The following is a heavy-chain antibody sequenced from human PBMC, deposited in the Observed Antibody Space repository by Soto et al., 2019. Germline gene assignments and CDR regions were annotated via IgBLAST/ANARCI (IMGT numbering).Heavy chain of an antibody. CDR1: GFTFSSYW. V-gene: IGHV3-7*01. CDR3: ARGGDIVVVPAALIWFDP. J-gene: IGHJ5*02. D-gene: IGHD2-2*01. CDR2: IKQDGSEK. Sequence: EVQLVESGGGLVQPGGSLRLSCAASGFTFSSYWMSWVRQAPGKGLEWVANIKQDGSEKYYVDSVKGRFTISRDNAENSLYLQMNSLRAEDTAVYYCARGGDIVVVPAALIWFDPWGQGTLVTVSS.